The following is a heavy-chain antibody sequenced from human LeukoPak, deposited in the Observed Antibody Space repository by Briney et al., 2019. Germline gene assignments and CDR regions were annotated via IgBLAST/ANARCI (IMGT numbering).Heavy chain of an antibody. CDR3: ARGPDFRGRLFDY. CDR2: INHSGST. D-gene: IGHD3-3*01. V-gene: IGHV4-34*01. CDR1: GGSFSGYY. J-gene: IGHJ4*02. Sequence: SETLSLTCAVYGGSFSGYYWSWIRQPPGKGLEWIGEINHSGSTNYNPSLKSRVTISVDTSKNQFSLKLSPVTAADTAVYYCARGPDFRGRLFDYWGQGTLVTVSS.